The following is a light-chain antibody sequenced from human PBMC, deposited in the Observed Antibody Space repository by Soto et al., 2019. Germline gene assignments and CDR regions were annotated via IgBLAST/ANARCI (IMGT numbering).Light chain of an antibody. CDR3: QQYNDWPPWT. CDR1: QSIRSN. Sequence: EVVMTRSPATLSVSPGERATLSCRASQSIRSNLAWYQQKPGQVPRLLIYDASTRATGVPARFSGSGSGTDFTLTISSLQSEDFAVYYCQQYNDWPPWTFGQGTKV. CDR2: DAS. J-gene: IGKJ1*01. V-gene: IGKV3-15*01.